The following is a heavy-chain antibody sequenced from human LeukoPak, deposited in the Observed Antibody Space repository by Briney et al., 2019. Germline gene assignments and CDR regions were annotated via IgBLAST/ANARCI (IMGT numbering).Heavy chain of an antibody. CDR2: ISHSGST. D-gene: IGHD3-3*01. V-gene: IGHV4-34*01. CDR1: GGSFSGYY. CDR3: ARERAPTYDFWSGYYRYYNWFDP. Sequence: SETLSLTCAVYGGSFSGYYWSWIRQPPGKGLEWIGEISHSGSTNYNPSLKSRVTISVDTSKNQFSLKLSSVTAADTAVYYCARERAPTYDFWSGYYRYYNWFDPWGQGTLVTVSS. J-gene: IGHJ5*02.